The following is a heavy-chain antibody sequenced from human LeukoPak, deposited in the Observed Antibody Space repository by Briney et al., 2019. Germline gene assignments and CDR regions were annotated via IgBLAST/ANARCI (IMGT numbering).Heavy chain of an antibody. Sequence: GGSLGLSCAASGFTFSSYAMSWVRQAPGKGLEWVSAISGSGGSTYYADSVKGRFAISRDNSKNTVYLQMNSLRAEDTAVYYCAKTTTGYSSGRYPGWPVDYWGQGALVTVSS. J-gene: IGHJ4*02. V-gene: IGHV3-23*01. CDR2: ISGSGGST. D-gene: IGHD6-19*01. CDR1: GFTFSSYA. CDR3: AKTTTGYSSGRYPGWPVDY.